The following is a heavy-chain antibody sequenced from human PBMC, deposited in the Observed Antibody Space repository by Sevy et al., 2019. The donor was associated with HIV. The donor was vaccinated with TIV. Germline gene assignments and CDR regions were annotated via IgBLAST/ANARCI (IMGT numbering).Heavy chain of an antibody. Sequence: GGSLRLSCAASGFTFSSYAMSWVRQAPGKGLEWVSAISGSGGSTYYADSVKGRFTISRDNSKNTLYLQMNSLRAEDTAVYYCAKGEKYYDSSGLTVHFDYWGPGTLVTVSS. V-gene: IGHV3-23*01. J-gene: IGHJ4*02. CDR2: ISGSGGST. D-gene: IGHD3-22*01. CDR3: AKGEKYYDSSGLTVHFDY. CDR1: GFTFSSYA.